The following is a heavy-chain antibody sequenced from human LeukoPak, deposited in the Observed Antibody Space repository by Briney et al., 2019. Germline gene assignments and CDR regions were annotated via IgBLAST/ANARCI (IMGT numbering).Heavy chain of an antibody. J-gene: IGHJ4*02. CDR2: IKGDGCEL. D-gene: IGHD4-11*01. CDR1: GFTFSSYW. CDR3: ARCFRTESKYSCFDS. Sequence: GGPLTLPCEASGFTFSSYWMTWVRQATGKGREWVACIKGDGCELDYVDSVKGRFTISRDNAQSSLYLQMHSLRAEDTALYYCARCFRTESKYSCFDSWGQGTQVTVSS. V-gene: IGHV3-7*01.